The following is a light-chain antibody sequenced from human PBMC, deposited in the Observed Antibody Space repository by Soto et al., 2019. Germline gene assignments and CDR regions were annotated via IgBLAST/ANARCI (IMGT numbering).Light chain of an antibody. CDR2: GAS. Sequence: EIVMTQSPATLSVSPGERATLSCTASQSISSSLAWYQQRPGQAPRLLVYGASTRATGIPARCSGSESGTEFKLTISSLQSEDVSVYHCQQYDSWPPVFTFGPGTKIDLK. V-gene: IGKV3-15*01. J-gene: IGKJ3*01. CDR1: QSISSS. CDR3: QQYDSWPPVFT.